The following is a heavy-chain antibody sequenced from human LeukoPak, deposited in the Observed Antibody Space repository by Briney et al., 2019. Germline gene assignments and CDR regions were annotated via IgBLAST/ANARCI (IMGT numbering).Heavy chain of an antibody. CDR2: ISYDGSNK. CDR1: GFTFSSSA. CDR3: AKDQRQWLNEYYFDY. J-gene: IGHJ4*02. V-gene: IGHV3-30*18. Sequence: GGSLRLSCVASGFTFSSSAMNWVRQAPGKGLGWVAVISYDGSNKYYADSVKGRFTISRDNSKNTLYLQMNSLRAEDTAVYYCAKDQRQWLNEYYFDYWGQGTLVTVSS. D-gene: IGHD6-19*01.